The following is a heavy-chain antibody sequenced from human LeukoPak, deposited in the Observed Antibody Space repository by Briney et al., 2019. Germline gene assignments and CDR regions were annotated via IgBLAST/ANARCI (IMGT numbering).Heavy chain of an antibody. CDR1: GYTFTGYY. Sequence: ASVKVSCKASGYTFTGYYMHWVRQAPGQGLEWMAWINPNTGGTNYAQKFQGRVTMTTDTSTSTAYMELRSLRSDDTAAYYCARSYNWNGYFDYWGQGTLVTVSS. V-gene: IGHV1-2*02. CDR2: INPNTGGT. CDR3: ARSYNWNGYFDY. J-gene: IGHJ4*02. D-gene: IGHD1-20*01.